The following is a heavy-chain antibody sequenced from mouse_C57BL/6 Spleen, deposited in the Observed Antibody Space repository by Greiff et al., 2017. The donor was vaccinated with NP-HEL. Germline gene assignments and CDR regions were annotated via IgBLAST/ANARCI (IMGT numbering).Heavy chain of an antibody. CDR2: ISSGGSYT. CDR3: ERQGGGGGAWFAY. V-gene: IGHV5-6*01. J-gene: IGHJ3*01. Sequence: VQLQQSGGDLVKPGGSLKLSCAASGFTFSSYGMSWVRQTPDKRLEWVATISSGGSYTYYPDSVKGRFTISRDNAKNTLYLQMSSLKSEDTAMYYGERQGGGGGAWFAYWGQGTLVTVSA. CDR1: GFTFSSYG.